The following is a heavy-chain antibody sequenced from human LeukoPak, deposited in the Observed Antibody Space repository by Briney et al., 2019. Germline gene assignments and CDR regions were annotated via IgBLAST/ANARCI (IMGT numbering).Heavy chain of an antibody. V-gene: IGHV4-61*01. CDR2: IYYSGST. CDR3: SGQVSYYYGMDV. CDR1: GGSVSSGSYY. J-gene: IGHJ6*04. Sequence: PSETLSLTCTVSGGSVSSGSYYWNWIRQPPGKGLEWIGYIYYSGSTNYNPSLKSRVTISVDTSKNQFSLKLSSVTAADTAVYYCSGQVSYYYGMDVWGKGTTVTVSS.